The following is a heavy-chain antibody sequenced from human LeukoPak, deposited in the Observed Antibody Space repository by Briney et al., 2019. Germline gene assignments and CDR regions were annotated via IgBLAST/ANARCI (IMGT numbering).Heavy chain of an antibody. J-gene: IGHJ4*02. D-gene: IGHD3-22*01. CDR1: GFTFSSYG. CDR3: SKGSYYDSSGYADY. CDR2: IRYDGSNK. V-gene: IGHV3-30*02. Sequence: GGSLRLSCAASGFTFSSYGMHWVRQAPGKGLEWVAFIRYDGSNKYYADSVKGRFTISRDNSKNTLYLQMNSLRAEDTAVYYCSKGSYYDSSGYADYWGQGTLVTVSS.